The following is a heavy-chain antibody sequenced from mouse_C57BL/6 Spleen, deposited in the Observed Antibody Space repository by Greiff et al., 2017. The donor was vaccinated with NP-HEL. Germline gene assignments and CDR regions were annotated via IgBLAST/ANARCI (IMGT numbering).Heavy chain of an antibody. CDR1: GYTFTSYW. CDR2: IDPSDSET. Sequence: VQLQQPGAELVRPGSSVKLSCKASGYTFTSYWMHWVKQRPIQGLEWIGNIDPSDSETHYNQKFKDKATLTVDKSSSTAYMQLSSLTSEDSAVYYCAVIYYYGSSRNYFDYWGQGTTLTVSS. V-gene: IGHV1-52*01. CDR3: AVIYYYGSSRNYFDY. D-gene: IGHD1-1*01. J-gene: IGHJ2*01.